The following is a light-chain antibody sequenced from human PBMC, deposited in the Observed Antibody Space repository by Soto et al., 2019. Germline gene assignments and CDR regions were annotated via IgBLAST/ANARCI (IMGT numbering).Light chain of an antibody. CDR2: LND. V-gene: IGLV1-47*01. CDR1: RSNIGENY. Sequence: QSVLTQSSSASGTPGQRVHISCSGRRSNIGENYVYWYQQLAGTAPRLLISLNDQRPSAVPDRFSGSKSGTSASLAISGLRSEDESDYYCASWDDTLSAYVFGTGTKVTV. CDR3: ASWDDTLSAYV. J-gene: IGLJ1*01.